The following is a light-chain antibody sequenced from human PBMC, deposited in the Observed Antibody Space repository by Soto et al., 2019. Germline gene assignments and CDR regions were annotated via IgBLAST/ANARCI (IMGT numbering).Light chain of an antibody. V-gene: IGKV3-20*01. Sequence: EIVLTQSPGTLSLSPGERATLSCRASQSVISSYLAWYQQKPGQAPRLLIYGASSRATGIPDRFSGSGSGTDFTLTISRLEPEDFAVYYRQQYDNSPITFGQGTRLEIK. J-gene: IGKJ5*01. CDR2: GAS. CDR3: QQYDNSPIT. CDR1: QSVISSY.